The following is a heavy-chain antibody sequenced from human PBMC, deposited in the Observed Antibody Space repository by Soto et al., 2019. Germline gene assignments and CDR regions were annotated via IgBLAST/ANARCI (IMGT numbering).Heavy chain of an antibody. CDR3: AKIPTGSGRYYFDY. V-gene: IGHV3-23*01. Sequence: GGSLRLSCAASGFTFRTYAMNWVRQAPGKGLEWISAISGSGSLTHYADSVRGRFTISRDNSQNQLYIQINNLRGDATAMYYCAKIPTGSGRYYFDYWGQGIQVTVSS. J-gene: IGHJ4*02. CDR1: GFTFRTYA. CDR2: ISGSGSLT. D-gene: IGHD3-10*01.